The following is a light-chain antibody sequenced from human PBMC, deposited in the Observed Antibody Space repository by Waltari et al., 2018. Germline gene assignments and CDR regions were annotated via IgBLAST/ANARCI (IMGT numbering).Light chain of an antibody. CDR1: QGLSGW. V-gene: IGKV1-12*01. CDR3: QQAYRFPLT. CDR2: STS. Sequence: DIQMTQSPSSVSASVGDRVTVTCRASQGLSGWLAWYQQKPGKAPKLLIFSTSRLQSGVPSRFSGSGSGADFTLTISNLQPEDIATYYCQQAYRFPLTFGGGTMVEIK. J-gene: IGKJ4*01.